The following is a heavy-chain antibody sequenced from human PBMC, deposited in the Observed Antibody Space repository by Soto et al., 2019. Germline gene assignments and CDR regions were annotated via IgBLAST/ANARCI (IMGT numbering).Heavy chain of an antibody. CDR1: GGTFSSYA. CDR2: IIPIFGTA. D-gene: IGHD2-15*01. Sequence: SVKVSCKASGGTFSSYAISWVRQAPGQGLEWMGGIIPIFGTANYAQKFQGRVTITADESTSTAYMELSSLRSEDTAVYYCARDLGTSFGYRSGGPCLVNDYWGQGTLVTVSS. J-gene: IGHJ4*02. CDR3: ARDLGTSFGYRSGGPCLVNDY. V-gene: IGHV1-69*13.